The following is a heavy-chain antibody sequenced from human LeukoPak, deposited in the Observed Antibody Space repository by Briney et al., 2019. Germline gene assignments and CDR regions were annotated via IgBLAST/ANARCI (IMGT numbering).Heavy chain of an antibody. CDR2: IYYSGST. J-gene: IGHJ3*02. V-gene: IGHV4-59*01. D-gene: IGHD3-22*01. CDR3: ARITYYYDSSGYTDAFDI. CDR1: GGSIGNYY. Sequence: SETLSLTCTVSGGSIGNYYWSWIRQPPGKGLEWIGYIYYSGSTNFNPSLKSRVTISVDTSKNQYSLKLSSVTAADTAVYYCARITYYYDSSGYTDAFDIWGQGTMVTVSS.